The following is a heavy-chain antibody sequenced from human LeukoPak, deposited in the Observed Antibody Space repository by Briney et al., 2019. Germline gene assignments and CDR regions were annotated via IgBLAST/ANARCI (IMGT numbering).Heavy chain of an antibody. J-gene: IGHJ4*02. V-gene: IGHV3-30*18. CDR3: AKIKGRVAGGGLDY. D-gene: IGHD6-19*01. CDR1: GFTFSSYG. Sequence: GGSLRLSCAASGFTFSSYGMHWVRQAPGKGLEWVAVISYDGSNKYYADSVKGRFTISRDNSKNTLYLQMNSLRAEDTAVYYCAKIKGRVAGGGLDYWGQGTLVTVSS. CDR2: ISYDGSNK.